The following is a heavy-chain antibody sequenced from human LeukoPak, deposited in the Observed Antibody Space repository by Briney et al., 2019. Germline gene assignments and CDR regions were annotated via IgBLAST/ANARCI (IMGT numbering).Heavy chain of an antibody. CDR1: GFSFTAYT. V-gene: IGHV3-33*06. Sequence: GGSLRLSCATSGFSFTAYTIHWVRQAPGKGLEWMAVMWYDGGNKCYAESVKGRFTMSRDNSKNTLYLQMNSLRAEDTAVYYCAKEAQNYDFWSGYSGWGQGTLVTVSS. J-gene: IGHJ4*02. D-gene: IGHD3-3*01. CDR3: AKEAQNYDFWSGYSG. CDR2: MWYDGGNK.